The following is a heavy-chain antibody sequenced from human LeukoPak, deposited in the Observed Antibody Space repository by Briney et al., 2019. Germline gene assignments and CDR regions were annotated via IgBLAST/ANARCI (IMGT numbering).Heavy chain of an antibody. CDR1: GGTFISYA. V-gene: IGHV1-69*05. CDR2: IIPIFGTA. CDR3: ARGVDWTSSRLYYFDY. Sequence: VASVKVSCKASGGTFISYAISWVRQAPGQGLEWMGGIIPIFGTANYAQKFQGRVTITTDESTSTAYMEMRSLRYEDTAVYYCARGVDWTSSRLYYFDYWGQGTLVTVSS. J-gene: IGHJ4*02. D-gene: IGHD3/OR15-3a*01.